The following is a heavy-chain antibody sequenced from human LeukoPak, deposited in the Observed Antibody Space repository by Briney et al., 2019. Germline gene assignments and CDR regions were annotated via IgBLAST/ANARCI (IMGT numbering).Heavy chain of an antibody. CDR1: GGSISSYY. D-gene: IGHD2-21*02. V-gene: IGHV4-59*08. Sequence: SETLSLTCTVSGGSISSYYWSWIRQPPGKGLEWIGYIYYSGSTNYNPSLKSRVTISVDTSKNQFSLKLSSVTAADTAVYYCARLADDFEAYCGGDCYHFDYWGQGTLVTVSS. CDR3: ARLADDFEAYCGGDCYHFDY. CDR2: IYYSGST. J-gene: IGHJ4*02.